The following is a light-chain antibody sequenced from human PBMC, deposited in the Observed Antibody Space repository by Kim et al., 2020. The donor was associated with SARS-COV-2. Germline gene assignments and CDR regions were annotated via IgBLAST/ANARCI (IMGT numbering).Light chain of an antibody. CDR2: DVS. Sequence: GQSTPISCTVTRSDVGGYNYVSWYQQHPGKAPKLMIYDVSKRPSGVSNRFSGSKSGNTASLTISGLQAEDEADYYCSSYTSSSTWVFGGGTQLTVL. CDR1: RSDVGGYNY. J-gene: IGLJ3*02. V-gene: IGLV2-14*04. CDR3: SSYTSSSTWV.